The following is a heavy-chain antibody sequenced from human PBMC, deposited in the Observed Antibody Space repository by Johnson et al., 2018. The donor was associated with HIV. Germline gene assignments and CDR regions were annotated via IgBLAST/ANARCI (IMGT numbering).Heavy chain of an antibody. J-gene: IGHJ3*02. CDR1: GFIFNNAW. CDR2: IKSKTDGGTT. V-gene: IGHV3-15*01. CDR3: ANGDYGAGLRGAFDI. Sequence: VKLVESGGGLVQPGGSLRLSCAASGFIFNNAWMSWVRQAPGKGLEWVGRIKSKTDGGTTDYAAPVKGRFTISRDNSKNTLYLQMNSLRAEDTAVYYCANGDYGAGLRGAFDIWGKGTMVTVSS. D-gene: IGHD4/OR15-4a*01.